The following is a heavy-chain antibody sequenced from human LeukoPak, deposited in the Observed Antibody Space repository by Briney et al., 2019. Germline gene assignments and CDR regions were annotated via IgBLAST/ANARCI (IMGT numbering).Heavy chain of an antibody. V-gene: IGHV4-31*03. J-gene: IGHJ5*02. CDR3: AREAKGTGGNWFDP. CDR1: GGSISSGGYY. Sequence: PSETLSLTCTVSGGSISSGGYYWSWIRQHPGKGLEWIGYIYYSGSTYHNPSLKSRVTISVDTSKNQFSLKLSSVTAADTAVYYCAREAKGTGGNWFDPWGQGTLVTVSS. CDR2: IYYSGST. D-gene: IGHD2-8*02.